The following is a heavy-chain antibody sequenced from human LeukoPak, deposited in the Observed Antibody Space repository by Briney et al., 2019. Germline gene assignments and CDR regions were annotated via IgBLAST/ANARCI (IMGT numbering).Heavy chain of an antibody. J-gene: IGHJ6*03. Sequence: SGPALVKPTQTLTLTCTFSGFSLSTSGMCVSWIRQPPGKALEWLARIDWDDDKYYSTSLKTRLTISKDTSKNQVVLTMTNMDPVDTATYYCARGPLLRFLEWSPLGYMDVWGKGTTVTVSS. D-gene: IGHD3-3*01. CDR1: GFSLSTSGMC. CDR3: ARGPLLRFLEWSPLGYMDV. CDR2: IDWDDDK. V-gene: IGHV2-70*11.